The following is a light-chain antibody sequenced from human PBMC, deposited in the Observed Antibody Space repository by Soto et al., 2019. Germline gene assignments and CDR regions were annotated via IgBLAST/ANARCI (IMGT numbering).Light chain of an antibody. J-gene: IGKJ1*01. CDR3: QQYNNWPRT. V-gene: IGKV3-15*01. CDR1: QSVSSN. CDR2: AAS. Sequence: EIVMTQSPATLSVSPGERATLSCSASQSVSSNVAWYQQKPGQAPRLLIYAASTRATGIPATFSGSGSGTDFTLTISSLQSEDFAIYYCQQYNNWPRTFGQGTKVDIK.